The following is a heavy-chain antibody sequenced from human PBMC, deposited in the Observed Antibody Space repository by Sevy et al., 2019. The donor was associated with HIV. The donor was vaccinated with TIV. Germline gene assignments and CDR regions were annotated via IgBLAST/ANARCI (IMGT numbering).Heavy chain of an antibody. D-gene: IGHD5-18*01. CDR3: AGATRDTAIGAVRYFDY. V-gene: IGHV3-7*01. Sequence: GGSLRLSCAASGFTFSSYWMSWVRQAPGKGLEWVANIKQDGSEKYYVDSVKGRFTISRDNAKNSLYLQMNGLRAEDTAVYYCAGATRDTAIGAVRYFDYWGQGTLVTVSS. CDR2: IKQDGSEK. CDR1: GFTFSSYW. J-gene: IGHJ4*02.